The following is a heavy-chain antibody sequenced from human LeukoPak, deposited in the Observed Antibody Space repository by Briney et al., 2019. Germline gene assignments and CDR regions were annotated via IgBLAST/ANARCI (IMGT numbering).Heavy chain of an antibody. D-gene: IGHD1-26*01. CDR2: ISWNSGSI. J-gene: IGHJ4*02. Sequence: GRSLRLSCAASGFTFDDYAMHWVRHAPGKGLEWVSGISWNSGSIGYADSVKGRFTISRDNAKNSLYLQMNSLRAEVTALYYCAKGEWELTKYYFDYWGQGTLVTVSS. V-gene: IGHV3-9*01. CDR1: GFTFDDYA. CDR3: AKGEWELTKYYFDY.